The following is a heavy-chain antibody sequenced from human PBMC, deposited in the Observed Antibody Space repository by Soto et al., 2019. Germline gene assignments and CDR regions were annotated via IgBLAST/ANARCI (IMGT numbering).Heavy chain of an antibody. V-gene: IGHV3-30-3*01. Sequence: GGSLRLSCAASGFTFSSYAMHWVRQAPGKGLEWVAVISYDGSNKYYADSVKGRFTISRDNSKNTLYLQMNSLRAEDTAVYYCAREQLWFVFDFDYWGQGTLVTVSS. J-gene: IGHJ4*02. D-gene: IGHD5-18*01. CDR3: AREQLWFVFDFDY. CDR1: GFTFSSYA. CDR2: ISYDGSNK.